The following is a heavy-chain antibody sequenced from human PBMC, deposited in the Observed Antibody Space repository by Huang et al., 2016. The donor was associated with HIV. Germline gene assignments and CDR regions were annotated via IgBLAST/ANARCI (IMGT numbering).Heavy chain of an antibody. CDR2: RYYDGRT. V-gene: IGHV4-39*07. CDR3: ARQTLQWYNPHHFDS. D-gene: IGHD1-20*01. CDR1: GGSISDSMSNFY. J-gene: IGHJ4*02. Sequence: QVQLLESGPRLVKPSATLSLTCSVSGGSISDSMSNFYWNWIRQPPGKVLEWLASRYYDGRTHYNPSLGSRIALSLDMSKRHFSLRLTSVTDADTAIYYCARQTLQWYNPHHFDSWGLGTLVTVSS.